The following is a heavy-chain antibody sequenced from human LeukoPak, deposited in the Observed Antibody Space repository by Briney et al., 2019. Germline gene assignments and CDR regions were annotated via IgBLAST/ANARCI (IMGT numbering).Heavy chain of an antibody. J-gene: IGHJ4*02. D-gene: IGHD2-2*01. Sequence: GESLKISCKGSGYSFTSYWIGWVRQMPGKGLEWMGIIYPGDSDTRYSPSFQGQVTISADKSSSTAYLQWSSLKASNTAMYYCARHGRYYCSSTSCYFDYWGQGTLVTVSS. CDR3: ARHGRYYCSSTSCYFDY. CDR2: IYPGDSDT. CDR1: GYSFTSYW. V-gene: IGHV5-51*01.